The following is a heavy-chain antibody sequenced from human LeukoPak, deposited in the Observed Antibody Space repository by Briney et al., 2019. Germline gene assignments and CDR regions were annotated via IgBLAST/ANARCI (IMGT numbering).Heavy chain of an antibody. V-gene: IGHV4-39*02. CDR1: GGSIGRRNYY. CDR2: VYYSGTT. J-gene: IGHJ5*02. D-gene: IGHD6-19*01. Sequence: SETPSLTCNVSGGSIGRRNYYWGWIRQPPGKGLEWIGSVYYSGTTHYNSSLKSRVSISVDTSKNHFSLKLNSVTAADTAMYYCASHLRYSSGWYNWFDPWGQGTPVTVSS. CDR3: ASHLRYSSGWYNWFDP.